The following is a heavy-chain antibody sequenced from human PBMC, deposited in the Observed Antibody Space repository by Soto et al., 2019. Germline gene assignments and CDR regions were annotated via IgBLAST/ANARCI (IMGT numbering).Heavy chain of an antibody. CDR1: NYSISSSRW. V-gene: IGHV4-4*02. CDR2: IYQSGRS. Sequence: LSLTCVVSNYSISSSRWWSWVLQPPVKVLDCIVEIYQSGRSSYNASVKSGVTIAVGTCESHFCLRVSSVTGADTAVYYCSRVGGGAFDIWGQGTMVT. CDR3: SRVGGGAFDI. J-gene: IGHJ3*02. D-gene: IGHD3-16*01.